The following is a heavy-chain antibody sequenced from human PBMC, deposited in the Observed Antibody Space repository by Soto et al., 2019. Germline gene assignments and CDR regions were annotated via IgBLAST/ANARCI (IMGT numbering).Heavy chain of an antibody. J-gene: IGHJ4*02. Sequence: QITLKESGPTLVKPTQTLTLTCTFSGFSLSTSGVGVGWIRQPPGKALEWLAFIYWDDDKRYSPSLKSRLTIIKDPSKNQVVLRMTNMDPVDTATYNCAHLGVAGVTYYFDYWGQGTLVTVSS. CDR3: AHLGVAGVTYYFDY. CDR2: IYWDDDK. D-gene: IGHD3-10*01. V-gene: IGHV2-5*02. CDR1: GFSLSTSGVG.